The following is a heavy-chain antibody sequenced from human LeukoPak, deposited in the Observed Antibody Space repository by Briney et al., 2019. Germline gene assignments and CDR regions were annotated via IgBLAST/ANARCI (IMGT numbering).Heavy chain of an antibody. Sequence: PGRSLRLSCAASGFIFSSYGMHWVRQAPGKGREWVAVISYDGSNKYYADSVKGRFTISRDNYNNTLYLQMNSLRAEDTAVYYCAKDPTIFGVVMSGMDVWGQGTTVTVSS. D-gene: IGHD3-3*01. J-gene: IGHJ6*02. CDR1: GFIFSSYG. CDR3: AKDPTIFGVVMSGMDV. CDR2: ISYDGSNK. V-gene: IGHV3-30*18.